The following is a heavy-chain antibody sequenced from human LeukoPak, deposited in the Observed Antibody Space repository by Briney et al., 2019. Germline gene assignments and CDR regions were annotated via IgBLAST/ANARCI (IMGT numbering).Heavy chain of an antibody. CDR3: ARASIAAAGTFDY. CDR2: ISSSSSYI. V-gene: IGHV3-21*01. Sequence: GGSLRLSCAASGFTFSSYSMNWVRQAPGKGLEWVSSISSSSSYIYYADSVKGRFTISRDNAKNSLYLQMNSVRAEDTAVYYCARASIAAAGTFDYWGQGTLVTVSS. J-gene: IGHJ4*02. CDR1: GFTFSSYS. D-gene: IGHD6-13*01.